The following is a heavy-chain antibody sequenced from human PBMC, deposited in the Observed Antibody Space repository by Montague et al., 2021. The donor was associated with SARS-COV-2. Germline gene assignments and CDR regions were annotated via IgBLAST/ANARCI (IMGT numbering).Heavy chain of an antibody. J-gene: IGHJ6*02. CDR3: ARIVSLVVPGDIPRMYCYGLDV. V-gene: IGHV2-70*11. D-gene: IGHD2-2*01. CDR1: GFSLTTNGMC. CDR2: IDWDDDD. Sequence: PALVKPTQSLTLTCTFSGFSLTTNGMCVSWIRQPPGKALEWLARIDWDDDDYYSTSLKTRLTISKDTSKNQVVLTVTNVDPFDTATYYCARIVSLVVPGDIPRMYCYGLDVWGQGTTVIVSS.